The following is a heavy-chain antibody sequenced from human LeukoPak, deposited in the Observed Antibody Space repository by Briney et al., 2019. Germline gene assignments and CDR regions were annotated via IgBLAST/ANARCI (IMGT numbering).Heavy chain of an antibody. V-gene: IGHV3-48*03. D-gene: IGHD6-19*01. Sequence: QPGGSLRLSCAASGFTFSSYEMNRVRQAPGKGLEWVSYTSSSGSTIYYADSVKGRFTISRDNAKNSLYLQMNSLRAEDTAVYYCARDRLSRQWLTPDYFDYWGQGTLVTVSS. CDR2: TSSSGSTI. CDR1: GFTFSSYE. CDR3: ARDRLSRQWLTPDYFDY. J-gene: IGHJ4*02.